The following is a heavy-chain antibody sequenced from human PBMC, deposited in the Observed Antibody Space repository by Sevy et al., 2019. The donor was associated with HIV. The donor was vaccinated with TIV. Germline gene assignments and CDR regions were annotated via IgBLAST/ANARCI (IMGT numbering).Heavy chain of an antibody. D-gene: IGHD6-19*01. V-gene: IGHV1-2*06. CDR1: GYTFTGYY. J-gene: IGHJ4*02. Sequence: ASVKVSCRASGYTFTGYYIHWVRQAPGQGLEWMGRINPNSGGTNYAQKFQGRVTMTRDTSISTAYMELSRLRSDDTAVYYCARDGYSSGWALDYWGQGTLVTVSS. CDR3: ARDGYSSGWALDY. CDR2: INPNSGGT.